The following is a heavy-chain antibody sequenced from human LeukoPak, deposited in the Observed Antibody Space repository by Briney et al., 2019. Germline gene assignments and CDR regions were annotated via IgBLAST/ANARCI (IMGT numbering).Heavy chain of an antibody. CDR1: GYTFTGYY. CDR2: INPNSGGT. V-gene: IGHV1-2*02. J-gene: IGHJ5*02. D-gene: IGHD6-13*01. CDR3: ARDGEAAAVTNWFDP. Sequence: GASVKVSCKASGYTFTGYYMHWVRQAPGQGLEWMGWINPNSGGTNYAQKFQGRVTMTRDTSITTAYMELSRLTSDDTAVYFCARDGEAAAVTNWFDPWGQGTLVAVSS.